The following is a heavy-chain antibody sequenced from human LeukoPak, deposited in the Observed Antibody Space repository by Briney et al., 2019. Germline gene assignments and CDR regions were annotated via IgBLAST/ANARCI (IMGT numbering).Heavy chain of an antibody. Sequence: SETLSLTCTVSGGSISSSSYYWGWIRQPPGKGLEWIGEINHSGSTNYNPSLKSRVTISVDTSKNQFSLKLSSVTAADTAVYYCARHVRKVRGVSSDWGQGTLVTVSS. CDR1: GGSISSSSYY. D-gene: IGHD3-10*01. CDR2: INHSGST. V-gene: IGHV4-39*01. CDR3: ARHVRKVRGVSSD. J-gene: IGHJ4*02.